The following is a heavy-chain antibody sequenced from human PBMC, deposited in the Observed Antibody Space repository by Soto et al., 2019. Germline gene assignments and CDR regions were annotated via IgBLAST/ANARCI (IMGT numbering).Heavy chain of an antibody. CDR3: AKGGGSSYDCYLDY. CDR1: GFTFSSYG. V-gene: IGHV3-30*18. D-gene: IGHD6-6*01. Sequence: QVQLVESGGGVVQPGRSLRLSCAASGFTFSSYGLHWVRQAPGKGLEWVAQMSNDGRKLYYADSVQGRFTISRDNSKNTLSLQMNSLRIEDTALDFCAKGGGSSYDCYLDYWGQGTLVTVSS. J-gene: IGHJ4*02. CDR2: MSNDGRKL.